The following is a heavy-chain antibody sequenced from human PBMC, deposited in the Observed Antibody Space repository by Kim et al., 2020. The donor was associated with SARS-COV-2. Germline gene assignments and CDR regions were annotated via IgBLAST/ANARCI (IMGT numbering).Heavy chain of an antibody. CDR3: ARDFWSGYHDYYYYMDV. Sequence: SETLSLTCAVYGGSFSGYYWSWIRQPPGKGLEWIGEINHSGSTNYNPSLKSRVTISVDTSKNQFSLKLSSVTAADTAVYYCARDFWSGYHDYYYYMDVWGKGTTVTVSS. CDR2: INHSGST. V-gene: IGHV4-34*01. CDR1: GGSFSGYY. J-gene: IGHJ6*03. D-gene: IGHD3-3*01.